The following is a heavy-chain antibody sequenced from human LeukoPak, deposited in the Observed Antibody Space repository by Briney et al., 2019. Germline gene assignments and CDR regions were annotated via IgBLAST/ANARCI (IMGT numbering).Heavy chain of an antibody. D-gene: IGHD1-20*01. CDR1: GFTFSSYA. V-gene: IGHV3-23*01. Sequence: PGGSLRLSCAASGFTFSSYAMSWVRQAPGKGLEWVSAISSGGGGTFYADSVKGRFTISRDNAKNSLYLQMNSLRAEDTAVYYCARDTGDNWNPWGQGTLVTVSS. CDR2: ISSGGGGT. CDR3: ARDTGDNWNP. J-gene: IGHJ5*02.